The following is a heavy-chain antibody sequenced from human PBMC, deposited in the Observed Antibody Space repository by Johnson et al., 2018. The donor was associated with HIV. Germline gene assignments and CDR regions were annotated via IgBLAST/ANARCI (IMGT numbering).Heavy chain of an antibody. J-gene: IGHJ3*02. CDR3: TKGFRAAAGTGDAFDI. Sequence: QVQLVESGGGVVQLGRSLRLSCVASGFTFSRFGMHWVRQAPGKGLEWVAFIRYDGSDKYYADSVKGRFTISRDNSKNTLYLQMNSLRAEDTAVYYCTKGFRAAAGTGDAFDIWGQGTMVTVSS. CDR2: IRYDGSDK. D-gene: IGHD6-13*01. V-gene: IGHV3-30*02. CDR1: GFTFSRFG.